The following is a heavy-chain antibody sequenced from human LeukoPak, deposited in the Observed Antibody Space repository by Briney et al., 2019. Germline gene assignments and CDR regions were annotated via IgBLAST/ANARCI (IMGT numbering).Heavy chain of an antibody. V-gene: IGHV3-9*01. D-gene: IGHD2-2*01. CDR3: AKARGYCSSTSCYGGFDY. Sequence: GGSLRLSCAASGFTFDDYAMHWVRQAPGKGLEWDSGISWNSGSIGYADSVKGRFTISRDNAKNSLYLQMNSLRAEDTALYYCAKARGYCSSTSCYGGFDYWGQGTLVTVSS. J-gene: IGHJ4*02. CDR1: GFTFDDYA. CDR2: ISWNSGSI.